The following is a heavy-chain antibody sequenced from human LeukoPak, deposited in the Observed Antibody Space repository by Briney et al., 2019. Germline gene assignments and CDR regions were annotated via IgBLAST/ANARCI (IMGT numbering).Heavy chain of an antibody. CDR1: GFTFSSYA. CDR3: AKDSTPVDYYDSSGPYYFDY. Sequence: GGSLRLSCAASGFTFSSYAMSWVRQAPGKGLEWVSATSGSGGSTYYADSVKGRFTISRDNSKNTLYLQMNSLRAEDTAVYYCAKDSTPVDYYDSSGPYYFDYWGQGTLVTVSS. CDR2: TSGSGGST. V-gene: IGHV3-23*01. D-gene: IGHD3-22*01. J-gene: IGHJ4*02.